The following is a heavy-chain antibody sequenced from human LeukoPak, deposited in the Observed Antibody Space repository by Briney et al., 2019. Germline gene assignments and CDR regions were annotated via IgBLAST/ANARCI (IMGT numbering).Heavy chain of an antibody. J-gene: IGHJ6*03. V-gene: IGHV3-48*03. Sequence: GGSLRLSCAASGFTFSSYEMNWVRQAPGKGLEWVSYISSSGSTIYYADSVKGRFTISRDNAKNSLYLQMNSLGAEDTAVYYCARGPFRYYDSSGFYYMDVWGKGTTVTVSS. CDR1: GFTFSSYE. D-gene: IGHD3-22*01. CDR3: ARGPFRYYDSSGFYYMDV. CDR2: ISSSGSTI.